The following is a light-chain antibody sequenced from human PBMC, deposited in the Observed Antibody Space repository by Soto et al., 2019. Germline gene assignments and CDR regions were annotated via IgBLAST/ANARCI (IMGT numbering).Light chain of an antibody. CDR1: QTVRSA. V-gene: IGKV3D-15*01. J-gene: IGKJ4*01. Sequence: EIVMTQSPATLSVSPGERATLSCRASQTVRSALAWYQQRPGQAPRLLIYGASNRATGVPARFSGSGSGTEFTLTISSLQSEDFAVYHCQQYSHWPSTFGGGTKVEIK. CDR2: GAS. CDR3: QQYSHWPST.